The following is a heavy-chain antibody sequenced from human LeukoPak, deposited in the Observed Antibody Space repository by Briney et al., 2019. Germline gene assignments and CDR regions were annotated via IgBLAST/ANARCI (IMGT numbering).Heavy chain of an antibody. CDR2: INHSGST. CDR3: AREPSEAAGYYYDSSGYYYGNWFDP. V-gene: IGHV4-34*01. J-gene: IGHJ5*02. CDR1: GGSFSGYY. D-gene: IGHD3-22*01. Sequence: PSETLSLTCAVYGGSFSGYYWSWIRQPPGKGLEWIGEINHSGSTNYNPSLKSRVTISVDTSKNQFSLKLSSVTAADTAVYYCAREPSEAAGYYYDSSGYYYGNWFDPWGQGTLVTVSS.